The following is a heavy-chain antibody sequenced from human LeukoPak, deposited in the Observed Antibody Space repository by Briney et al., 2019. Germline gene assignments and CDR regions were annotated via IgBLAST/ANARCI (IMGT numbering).Heavy chain of an antibody. D-gene: IGHD4-17*01. Sequence: GGSLRLSCAASGFTFSSYWMSWVRQAPGKGLEWAANIKQDGSEKYCVDSVKGRFTISRDNAKNSLYLQMNSLRAEDTAVYYCASGHGDYGFDYWGQGTLVTVSS. V-gene: IGHV3-7*02. CDR3: ASGHGDYGFDY. CDR1: GFTFSSYW. CDR2: IKQDGSEK. J-gene: IGHJ4*02.